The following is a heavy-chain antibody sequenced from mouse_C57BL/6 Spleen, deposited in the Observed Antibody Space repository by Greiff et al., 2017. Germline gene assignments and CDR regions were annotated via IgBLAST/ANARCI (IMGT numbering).Heavy chain of an antibody. J-gene: IGHJ4*01. CDR1: GYTFTGYW. CDR3: ARTRIWDYGSRNYYAMDY. D-gene: IGHD1-1*02. Sequence: QVQLQQSGAELMKPGASVKLSCKATGYTFTGYWIEWVKQRPGHGLEWIGEILPGSGSTNYNEKFKGKATFTADTSSNTAYMQLSSLTTEDSAIYYCARTRIWDYGSRNYYAMDYWGQGTSVTVSS. V-gene: IGHV1-9*01. CDR2: ILPGSGST.